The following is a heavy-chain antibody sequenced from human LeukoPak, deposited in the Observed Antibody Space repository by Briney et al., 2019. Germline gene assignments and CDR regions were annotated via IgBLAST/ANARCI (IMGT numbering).Heavy chain of an antibody. J-gene: IGHJ3*02. Sequence: PSETLSLICTVSGGSISGYYWSWIRQPPGKGLEWIGYIYYSGSTSYNPSLSSRVTISVDTSKNQFSLKLSSVTAADTAVFYCARGPMVPLWAFDIWGQGTMVTVSS. CDR1: GGSISGYY. CDR3: ARGPMVPLWAFDI. V-gene: IGHV4-59*01. D-gene: IGHD2-8*01. CDR2: IYYSGST.